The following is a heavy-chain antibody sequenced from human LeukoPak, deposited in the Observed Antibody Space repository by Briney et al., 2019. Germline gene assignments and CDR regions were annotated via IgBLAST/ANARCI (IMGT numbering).Heavy chain of an antibody. CDR3: ARDGSWYYFDY. CDR2: ISSSSSYI. V-gene: IGHV3-21*01. CDR1: GFTFSSYS. D-gene: IGHD6-13*01. J-gene: IGHJ4*02. Sequence: PGGSLRLSCAASGFTFSSYSMNWVRQAPGKGLEWVSYISSSSSYIYCADSVKGRFTISRDNAKNSLYLQMNSLRAEDTAVYYCARDGSWYYFDYWGQGTLVTVSS.